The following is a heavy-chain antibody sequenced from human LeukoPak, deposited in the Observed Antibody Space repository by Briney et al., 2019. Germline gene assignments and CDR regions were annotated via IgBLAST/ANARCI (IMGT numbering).Heavy chain of an antibody. CDR3: ARVLPTLSGSAHNWFAP. CDR1: GGSISSGDYY. J-gene: IGHJ5*02. V-gene: IGHV4-30-4*01. Sequence: SQTLSLTCTVSGGSISSGDYYWSWIRQPPGKGLEWIGYIYYSGSTYYNPSLKSRVTISVDTSKNQFPLKLSSVTAADTAVYYCARVLPTLSGSAHNWFAPWGQGTLVTVSS. D-gene: IGHD5-12*01. CDR2: IYYSGST.